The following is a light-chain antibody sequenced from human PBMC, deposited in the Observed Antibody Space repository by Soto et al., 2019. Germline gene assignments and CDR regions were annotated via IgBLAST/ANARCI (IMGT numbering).Light chain of an antibody. J-gene: IGLJ2*01. CDR1: SSDVGAYNY. V-gene: IGLV2-14*03. CDR3: TSYTRNNTLV. CDR2: HVS. Sequence: QSALTQPASVSGSPGQSITISCTGTSSDVGAYNYVSWYQQHPGKAPKLMIYHVSNRPSGVSTRFSGSKSGNTASLTISGLQAEDEADYYCTSYTRNNTLVFGGGTQLTVL.